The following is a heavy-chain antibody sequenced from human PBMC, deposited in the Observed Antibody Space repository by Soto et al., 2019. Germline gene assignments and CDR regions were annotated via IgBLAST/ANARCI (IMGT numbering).Heavy chain of an antibody. D-gene: IGHD3-22*01. CDR2: IYYSGST. Sequence: PSETLSLTCTVSGGSISSGDYYWSWIRQPPGKGLEWIGYIYYSGSTYYNPSLKSRVTISVDTSKNQFSLKLSSVTAADTAVYYCARDSSGYYLDYWGQETLVTVSS. CDR1: GGSISSGDYY. J-gene: IGHJ4*02. CDR3: ARDSSGYYLDY. V-gene: IGHV4-30-4*01.